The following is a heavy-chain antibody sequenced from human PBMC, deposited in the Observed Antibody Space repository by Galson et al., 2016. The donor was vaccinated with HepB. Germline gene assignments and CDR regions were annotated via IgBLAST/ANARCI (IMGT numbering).Heavy chain of an antibody. CDR2: INSDGSST. D-gene: IGHD2-15*01. Sequence: SLRLSCAASGFTFTSHWMHWVRQAPGKGLVWVSRINSDGSSTKYADSVKGRFTISRDNAKNTLYLQMNSLRDEDTAVYYCASQWVAVDYWGRGTLVTVSS. CDR1: GFTFTSHW. CDR3: ASQWVAVDY. V-gene: IGHV3-74*03. J-gene: IGHJ4*02.